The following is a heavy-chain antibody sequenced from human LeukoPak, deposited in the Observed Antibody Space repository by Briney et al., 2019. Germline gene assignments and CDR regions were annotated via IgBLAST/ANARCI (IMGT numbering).Heavy chain of an antibody. CDR1: GGSFSGYY. Sequence: KPSETLSLTCAVYGGSFSGYYWSWIRQPLGKGLEWIGETNHSGSTNYNPSLKSRVTISVDTSKNQFSLKLSPVTAADTAVYYCARAAAGTYWGQGTLVTVSS. J-gene: IGHJ4*02. CDR2: TNHSGST. V-gene: IGHV4-34*01. CDR3: ARAAAGTY. D-gene: IGHD6-13*01.